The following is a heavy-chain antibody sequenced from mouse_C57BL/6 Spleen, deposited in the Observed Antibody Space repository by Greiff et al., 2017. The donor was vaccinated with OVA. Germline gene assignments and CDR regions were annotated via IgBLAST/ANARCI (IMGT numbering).Heavy chain of an antibody. J-gene: IGHJ2*01. D-gene: IGHD4-1*01. V-gene: IGHV1-81*01. Sequence: VKVVESGAELARPGASVNLSCTASGYTFTSYGISWVKQRTGQGLEWIGEIYPRSGNTNYNEKFKGKATLTADKSSSTAYVELRGLTSEDSAVYVCAALGRPDYWGQGTTLTVSS. CDR3: AALGRPDY. CDR2: IYPRSGNT. CDR1: GYTFTSYG.